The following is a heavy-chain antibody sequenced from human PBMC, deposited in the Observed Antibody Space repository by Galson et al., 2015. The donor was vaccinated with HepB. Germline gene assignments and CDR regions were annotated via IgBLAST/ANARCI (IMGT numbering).Heavy chain of an antibody. CDR1: GYTLTELS. D-gene: IGHD3-3*01. J-gene: IGHJ5*02. CDR3: ATHHPEWLLQFDP. Sequence: SVKVSCKVSGYTLTELSIHWVRQAPGKGLEWMGGFDPEDGETIYAQKFQGRVTMTEDTSTDTAYMELSSLRSEDTAVYYCATHHPEWLLQFDPWGQGTLVTVSS. CDR2: FDPEDGET. V-gene: IGHV1-24*01.